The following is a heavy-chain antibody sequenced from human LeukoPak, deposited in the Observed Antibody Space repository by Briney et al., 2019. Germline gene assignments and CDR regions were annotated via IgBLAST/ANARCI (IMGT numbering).Heavy chain of an antibody. CDR3: ARGGTSTPPAVDY. J-gene: IGHJ4*02. D-gene: IGHD1-1*01. Sequence: INAGNGNTRYSQKFQGRVTITRDTSASTAYMDLSSLRSEDTAVYYCARGGTSTPPAVDYWGQGSLVTVSS. CDR2: INAGNGNT. V-gene: IGHV1-3*01.